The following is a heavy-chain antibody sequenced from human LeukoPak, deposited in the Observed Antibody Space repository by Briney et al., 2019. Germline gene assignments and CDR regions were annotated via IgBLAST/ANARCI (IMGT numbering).Heavy chain of an antibody. V-gene: IGHV1-24*01. CDR3: ATWDSGFSYYFDY. J-gene: IGHJ4*02. CDR1: GYTLTELS. Sequence: ASVKVSCMVSGYTLTELSMHWVRQAPGKGLERMGGFDPEDGETIYAQKFQGRVTMTEDTSTDTAYMELSSLRSEDTAVYYCATWDSGFSYYFDYWGQGTLVTVSS. CDR2: FDPEDGET. D-gene: IGHD3-22*01.